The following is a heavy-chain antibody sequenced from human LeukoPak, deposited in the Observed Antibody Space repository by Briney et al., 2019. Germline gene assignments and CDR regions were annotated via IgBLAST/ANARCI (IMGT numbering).Heavy chain of an antibody. V-gene: IGHV3-23*01. CDR2: IRSGGGDT. Sequence: GGSLRLSCAASGFTFSNSAMTWFRQAPGKGLEWVSSIRSGGGDTYYADSVKGRFTISRDNSKNTLYLQMNSLRAEDTAVYYCANSEFGELPSDYWGQGTLVTVSS. CDR1: GFTFSNSA. CDR3: ANSEFGELPSDY. D-gene: IGHD3-10*01. J-gene: IGHJ4*02.